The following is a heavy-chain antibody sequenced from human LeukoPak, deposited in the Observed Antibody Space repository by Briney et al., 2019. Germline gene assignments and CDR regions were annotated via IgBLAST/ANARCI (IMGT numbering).Heavy chain of an antibody. CDR1: GFTFRSYA. V-gene: IGHV3-23*01. Sequence: GGSLRLSRAASGFTFRSYAMSWVRQAPGKGLEWVSAISGSGGSTYYADSVKGRFTISRDNSKNTLYLQMNSLRAEDTALYYCAKDRLDYDILTGYYDYWGQGTLVTVSS. D-gene: IGHD3-9*01. J-gene: IGHJ4*02. CDR3: AKDRLDYDILTGYYDY. CDR2: ISGSGGST.